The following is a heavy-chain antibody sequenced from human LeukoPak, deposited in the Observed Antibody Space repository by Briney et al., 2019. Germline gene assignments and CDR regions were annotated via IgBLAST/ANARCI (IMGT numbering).Heavy chain of an antibody. CDR3: AKDASSWRGYYDY. V-gene: IGHV3-23*01. Sequence: GGSLRLSCAASGFIFSTYAMSWVRQAPGKGLEWVSTISGSAGSTNYADSVRGRFTISRDNSKNTLYLQMNSPRAEDTAVYYCAKDASSWRGYYDYWGQGTLVTVSS. CDR2: ISGSAGST. J-gene: IGHJ4*02. D-gene: IGHD6-13*01. CDR1: GFIFSTYA.